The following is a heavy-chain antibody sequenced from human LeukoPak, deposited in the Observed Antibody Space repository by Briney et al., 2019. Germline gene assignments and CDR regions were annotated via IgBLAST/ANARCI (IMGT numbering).Heavy chain of an antibody. Sequence: PGGSLRLSCAASGFTFSTYAMSWVRQIPGKGLEWVSVIYSGGSTYYADSVKGRFTISRDNSKNTLYLQMNSLRAEDTAVYYCASIEYYYDSSGYYSYYFDYWGQGTLVTVSS. D-gene: IGHD3-22*01. J-gene: IGHJ4*02. CDR2: IYSGGST. V-gene: IGHV3-53*01. CDR3: ASIEYYYDSSGYYSYYFDY. CDR1: GFTFSTYA.